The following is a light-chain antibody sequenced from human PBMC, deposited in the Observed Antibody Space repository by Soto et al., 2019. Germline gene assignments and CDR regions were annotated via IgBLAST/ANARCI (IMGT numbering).Light chain of an antibody. Sequence: DIQMTQSPSTLSASVGDRVTITCRASQSISSWLAWYQQKPGKAPKLLIYKASSFELGVPSRFSGSGSGTEFTLTISSLEPEDFAAYYCQQYNSYPWTFGQGTKVEIK. CDR3: QQYNSYPWT. CDR2: KAS. CDR1: QSISSW. V-gene: IGKV1-5*03. J-gene: IGKJ1*01.